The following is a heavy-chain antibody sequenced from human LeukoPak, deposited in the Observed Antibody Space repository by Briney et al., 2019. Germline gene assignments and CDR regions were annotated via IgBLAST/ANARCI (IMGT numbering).Heavy chain of an antibody. D-gene: IGHD2-15*01. Sequence: SQTLSLTCTVSGGSISSGSYYWSWIRQPAGKGLEWIGRIYTSGSTNYNPSLKSRVTISVDTSKNQFSLKLSSVTAADTAVYYCARDTARRGYFDYWGQGTLVTVSS. CDR2: IYTSGST. V-gene: IGHV4-61*02. J-gene: IGHJ4*02. CDR3: ARDTARRGYFDY. CDR1: GGSISSGSYY.